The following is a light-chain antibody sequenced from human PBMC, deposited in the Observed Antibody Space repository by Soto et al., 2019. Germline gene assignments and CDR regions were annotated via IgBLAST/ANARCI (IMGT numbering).Light chain of an antibody. CDR3: GSWDSSLSAYV. Sequence: QAVLTQPPSVSAAPGQKVTISCSGSGSNIGAHYVSWHQQLPGAAPKVLLYDDNKRPSGIPDRFSGSKSGTSATLGITGFQTGDEADYYCGSWDSSLSAYVFGTGTKLTVL. CDR1: GSNIGAHY. CDR2: DDN. J-gene: IGLJ1*01. V-gene: IGLV1-51*01.